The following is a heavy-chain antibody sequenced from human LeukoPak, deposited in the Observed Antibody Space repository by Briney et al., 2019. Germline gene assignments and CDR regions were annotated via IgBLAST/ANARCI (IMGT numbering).Heavy chain of an antibody. V-gene: IGHV1-3*01. CDR2: INAGNGNT. Sequence: ASVKVSCKASGYTFTTYAMNWVRQAPGQGLEWMGWINAGNGNTKYSQKFQGRVTITRDTSASTAYMELSSLRSEDTAVYYCARDSGSYSSRSTGWFDPWGQGTLVTVSS. J-gene: IGHJ5*02. D-gene: IGHD6-13*01. CDR1: GYTFTTYA. CDR3: ARDSGSYSSRSTGWFDP.